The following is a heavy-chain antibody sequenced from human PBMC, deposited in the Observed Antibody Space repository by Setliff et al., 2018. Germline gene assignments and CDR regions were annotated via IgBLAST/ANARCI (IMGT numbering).Heavy chain of an antibody. CDR1: GFTFSSYW. Sequence: GGSLRLSCAASGFTFSSYWMSWVRQAPGKGLEWVANIKQDGSEKYYVDSVKGRFTISRDNAKNSLYLQMNSLRAEDTAVYYCTTGLTDYDSGGYLDQWGQGTLVTVSS. D-gene: IGHD3-22*01. J-gene: IGHJ5*02. CDR3: TTGLTDYDSGGYLDQ. V-gene: IGHV3-7*01. CDR2: IKQDGSEK.